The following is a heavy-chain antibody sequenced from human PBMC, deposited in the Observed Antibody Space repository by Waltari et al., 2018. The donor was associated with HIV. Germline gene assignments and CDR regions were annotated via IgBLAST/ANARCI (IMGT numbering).Heavy chain of an antibody. D-gene: IGHD6-19*01. CDR3: ARGAIAVAGTLVEGFDY. CDR1: GGSFSGYY. V-gene: IGHV4-34*01. J-gene: IGHJ4*02. CDR2: IKHSGST. Sequence: QVQLQQWGAGLLKPSETLSLTCAVYGGSFSGYYWSWIRQPPGKGLEWIGEIKHSGSTNYNPSLKSRVTISVDTSKNQFSLKLSSVTAADTAVYYCARGAIAVAGTLVEGFDYWGQGTLVTVSS.